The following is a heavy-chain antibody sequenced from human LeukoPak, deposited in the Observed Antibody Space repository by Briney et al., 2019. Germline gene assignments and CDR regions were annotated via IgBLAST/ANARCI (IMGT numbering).Heavy chain of an antibody. CDR2: ISSSSSYI. D-gene: IGHD3-3*01. CDR1: GFTFSSYS. J-gene: IGHJ4*02. Sequence: GGSLRLSCAASGFTFSSYSMNWVRQAPGKGLEWVSSISSSSSYIYYADSVKGRFTISRDNAKNSLYMQMNSLRVEDTAVYYCAVGWDGVRSFAYWGQGTLVTVS. V-gene: IGHV3-21*01. CDR3: AVGWDGVRSFAY.